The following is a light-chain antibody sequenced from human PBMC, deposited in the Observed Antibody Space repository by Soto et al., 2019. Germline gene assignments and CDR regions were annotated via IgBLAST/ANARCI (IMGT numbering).Light chain of an antibody. J-gene: IGKJ3*01. CDR3: QQYNDWPPFT. Sequence: EIVTTQSPATLSVSPGERATLSCRASQTVSSNLAWYQQKPGQAPRLLIHGASTRAAGIPARFSGSGSGTEFTLTISSLQSEDFAVYYCQQYNDWPPFTVGPGTRVDIK. CDR1: QTVSSN. CDR2: GAS. V-gene: IGKV3-15*01.